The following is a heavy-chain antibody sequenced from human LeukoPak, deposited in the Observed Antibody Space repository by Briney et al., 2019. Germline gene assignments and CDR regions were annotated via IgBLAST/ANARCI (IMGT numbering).Heavy chain of an antibody. CDR2: ISGSGGST. V-gene: IGHV3-23*01. D-gene: IGHD6-19*01. J-gene: IGHJ6*02. CDR1: GFTFRSHD. Sequence: PGGSLRLSCAASGFTFRSHDMSWVRQAPGKGLEWVSGISGSGGSTFYADSVKGRFTVSRDNSKNTLFLLMNGLRAEDTAVYYCARDRWYSSGWSPSHYYYYGMDVWGQGTTVTVSS. CDR3: ARDRWYSSGWSPSHYYYYGMDV.